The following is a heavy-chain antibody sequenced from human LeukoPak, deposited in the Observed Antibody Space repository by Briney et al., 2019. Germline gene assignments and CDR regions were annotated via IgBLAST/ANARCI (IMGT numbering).Heavy chain of an antibody. V-gene: IGHV3-30*18. J-gene: IGHJ6*02. D-gene: IGHD3-3*01. CDR3: AKDPYDFWSGIYGMDV. Sequence: GGSLRLSCAASGFTLSSYGMHWVRQAPGKGLEWVAVISYDGSNKYYADSVKGRFTISRDNSKNTLYLQMNSLRAEDTAVYYCAKDPYDFWSGIYGMDVWGQGTTVTVSS. CDR2: ISYDGSNK. CDR1: GFTLSSYG.